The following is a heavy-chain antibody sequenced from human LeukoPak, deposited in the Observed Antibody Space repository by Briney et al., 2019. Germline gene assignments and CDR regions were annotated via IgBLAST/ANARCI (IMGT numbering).Heavy chain of an antibody. D-gene: IGHD6-13*01. J-gene: IGHJ4*02. V-gene: IGHV3-30*18. CDR3: AKDRSSSCAFDY. CDR1: EFNFSSDG. Sequence: GTALILSCASTEFNFSSDGMHWAREAPGKGLEWVPVISCVGSKKYYADSVKGRFTVSRDDSKNTLYLQMNSLRAEDTAVYYCAKDRSSSCAFDYWGQGTLVTVSS. CDR2: ISCVGSKK.